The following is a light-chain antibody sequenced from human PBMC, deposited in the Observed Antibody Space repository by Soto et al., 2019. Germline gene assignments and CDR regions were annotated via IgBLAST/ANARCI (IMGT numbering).Light chain of an antibody. J-gene: IGLJ3*02. CDR3: APWDDSLNGWV. CDR2: GNN. CDR1: SSNIGSNT. V-gene: IGLV1-44*01. Sequence: QSVLTQPPSASGTPGQRVTISCSGSSSNIGSNTVNWYQQVPGTAPKLLIYGNNKRPSGVPDRFSGSKSGTSASLAISGLRSEDEADYYCAPWDDSLNGWVFGGGTKLTVL.